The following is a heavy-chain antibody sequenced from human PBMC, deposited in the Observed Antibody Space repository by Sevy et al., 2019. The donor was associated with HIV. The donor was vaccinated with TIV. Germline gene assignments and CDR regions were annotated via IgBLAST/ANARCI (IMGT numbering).Heavy chain of an antibody. D-gene: IGHD6-6*01. CDR3: TRVSIVAPPGFDY. Sequence: ASVKVSCKASGYTFTGYYMHWVRQAPGQGLEWMGRINPNSGGTNYAQKFQGRVTMTRDTSISTAYMELSRLRSDDTAVYYCTRVSIVAPPGFDYWGQGTLVTVSS. J-gene: IGHJ4*02. V-gene: IGHV1-2*06. CDR2: INPNSGGT. CDR1: GYTFTGYY.